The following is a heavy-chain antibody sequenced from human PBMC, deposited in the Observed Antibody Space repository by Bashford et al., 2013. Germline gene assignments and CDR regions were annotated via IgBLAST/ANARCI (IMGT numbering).Heavy chain of an antibody. CDR1: GYSFTNFG. D-gene: IGHD6-13*01. Sequence: VASVKVSCQASGYSFTNFGITWVRQAPGQGLEWMGWISGYNLNTNYAQKFQGRVTMTTVVSTGTAYMELRSLRSDDTAVYYCTTVKGLAAAGAFDYWGQGTLVTVSS. V-gene: IGHV1-18*01. CDR3: TTVKGLAAAGAFDY. J-gene: IGHJ4*02. CDR2: ISGYNLNT.